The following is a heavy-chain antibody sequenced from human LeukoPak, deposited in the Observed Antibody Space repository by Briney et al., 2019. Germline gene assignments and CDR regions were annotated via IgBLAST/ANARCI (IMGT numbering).Heavy chain of an antibody. CDR1: GYSISSGYY. V-gene: IGHV4-38-2*02. CDR2: IHHSGST. Sequence: SETLSLTCTVSGYSISSGYYWGWIRQPPGKGLEWIGSIHHSGSTNYNPSLKSRVTISVDTSKNQFSLKLSSVTAADTAVYYCARVEGQQLVNYWGQGTLVTVSS. J-gene: IGHJ4*02. D-gene: IGHD6-13*01. CDR3: ARVEGQQLVNY.